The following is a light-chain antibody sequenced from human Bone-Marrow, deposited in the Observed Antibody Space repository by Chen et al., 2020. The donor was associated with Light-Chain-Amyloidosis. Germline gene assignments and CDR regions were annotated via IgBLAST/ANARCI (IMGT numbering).Light chain of an antibody. V-gene: IGLV2-14*01. CDR1: SSDVGGDNH. CDR3: SSYTITNTLV. Sequence: QSALTQPASVSGSPGQSITISCTGPSSDVGGDNHVSWYQQHPDKAPKLMIYEVTNRPSWVPDRFSGSKSDKTASLPISGLQTEDEADYFCSSYTITNTLVFGSGTRVTVL. CDR2: EVT. J-gene: IGLJ1*01.